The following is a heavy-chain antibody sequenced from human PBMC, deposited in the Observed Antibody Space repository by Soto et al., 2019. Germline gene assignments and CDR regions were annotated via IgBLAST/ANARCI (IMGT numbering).Heavy chain of an antibody. CDR3: ARDRGDYGDSPGWFDP. CDR1: GGSISSYY. Sequence: SETLSLTCTVSGGSISSYYWSWIRQHPGKGLEWIGYIYYSGSTYYNPSLKSRVTISVDTSKNQFSLKLSSVTAADTAVYYCARDRGDYGDSPGWFDPWGQGTLVTVSS. V-gene: IGHV4-59*06. D-gene: IGHD4-17*01. CDR2: IYYSGST. J-gene: IGHJ5*02.